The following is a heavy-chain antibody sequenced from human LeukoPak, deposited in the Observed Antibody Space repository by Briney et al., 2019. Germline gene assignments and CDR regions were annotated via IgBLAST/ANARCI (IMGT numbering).Heavy chain of an antibody. D-gene: IGHD6-13*01. J-gene: IGHJ4*02. CDR3: ARDGVRIAAAGTYY. CDR1: GFTFSSYA. V-gene: IGHV3-30*04. CDR2: ISYDGSNK. Sequence: GRSLRLSCAASGFTFSSYAMHWVRRAPGKGLEWVAVISYDGSNKYYADSVKGRFTISRDNSKNTLYLQMNSLRAEDTAVYYCARDGVRIAAAGTYYWGQGTLVTVSS.